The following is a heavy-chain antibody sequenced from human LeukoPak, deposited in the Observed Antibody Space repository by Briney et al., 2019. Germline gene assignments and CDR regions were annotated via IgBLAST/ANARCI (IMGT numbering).Heavy chain of an antibody. D-gene: IGHD3-9*01. Sequence: SVKVSCKASGGTFSSYAISWVRQAPGQGLEWMGGLIPIFGTANYAQKFQGRVTITADESTSTAYMELSSLRSEDTAVYYCARGSSRGELYGIEWFDPWGQGTLVTVSS. CDR3: ARGSSRGELYGIEWFDP. J-gene: IGHJ5*02. CDR1: GGTFSSYA. V-gene: IGHV1-69*13. CDR2: LIPIFGTA.